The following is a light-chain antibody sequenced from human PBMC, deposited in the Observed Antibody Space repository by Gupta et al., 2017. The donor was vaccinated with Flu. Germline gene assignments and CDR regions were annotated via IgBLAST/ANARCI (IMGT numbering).Light chain of an antibody. CDR1: QDIKTH. J-gene: IGKJ4*01. CDR3: QQFNTYPLT. CDR2: ASS. V-gene: IGKV1-9*01. Sequence: DIQLTQSPSFLSASAGDRVTITCRASQDIKTHLVWYQQKAGQAPNLLIYASSKLQSGVPSRFSGSGSGTEFTLTISSLQPEDLATYYCQQFNTYPLTFGGGTKVEI.